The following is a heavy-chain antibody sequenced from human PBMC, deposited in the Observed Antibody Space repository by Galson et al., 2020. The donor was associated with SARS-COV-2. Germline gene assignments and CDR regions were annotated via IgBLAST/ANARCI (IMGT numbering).Heavy chain of an antibody. Sequence: GGSLRLSCAASEFTFSNAWMSWVRQAPGKGLEWVCRVKSKTDGGTTDYAAPVKGRFIITRDDSKNTLYLQMDSLKTEDTAVYYCTWTTVTLQWDFWGEGRQGTVSS. CDR1: EFTFSNAW. V-gene: IGHV3-15*01. CDR2: VKSKTDGGTT. J-gene: IGHJ4*02. CDR3: TWTTVTLQWDF. D-gene: IGHD4-17*01.